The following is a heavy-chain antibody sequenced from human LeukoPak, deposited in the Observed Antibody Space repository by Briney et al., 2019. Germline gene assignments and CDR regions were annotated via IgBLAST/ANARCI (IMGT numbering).Heavy chain of an antibody. CDR3: ARGRDYGDYDPPKGMDV. J-gene: IGHJ6*02. CDR1: GFTFSSYA. D-gene: IGHD4-17*01. V-gene: IGHV3-30*04. CDR2: ISYDGSNK. Sequence: GGSLRLSCAASGFTFSSYAMHWVRQAPGKGVEWVAVISYDGSNKYYADSVKGRLTISRDNSKNSLYLQMNGLRAEDTAVYYCARGRDYGDYDPPKGMDVWGQGTTVTVSS.